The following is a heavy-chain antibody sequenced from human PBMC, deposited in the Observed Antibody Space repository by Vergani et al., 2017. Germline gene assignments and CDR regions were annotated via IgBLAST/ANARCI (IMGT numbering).Heavy chain of an antibody. CDR2: IYRTGRT. J-gene: IGHJ4*02. CDR3: ARYGSANLPSFDY. V-gene: IGHV4-38-2*01. D-gene: IGHD3-10*01. CDR1: GFSIDNGYY. Sequence: QVQLQESGPGLVKPSETLSLTCAVSGFSIDNGYYWDWIRQPPGKGLEWIGSIYRTGRTHFNPSLKSRVTISVDTSKNQFSLNLTSVTAADTAVYYCARYGSANLPSFDYWGQGTLVTVSS.